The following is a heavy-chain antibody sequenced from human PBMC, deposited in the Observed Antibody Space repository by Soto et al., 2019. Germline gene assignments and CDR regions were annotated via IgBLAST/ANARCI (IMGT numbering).Heavy chain of an antibody. D-gene: IGHD5-12*01. CDR2: SIHSGST. Sequence: QVQLEQWGAGLLKPSETLSTTCAVYGVSFSGYYWGWIRKPPVKGLEWIGESIHSGSTSYSPSLKSRVTISVDTSKTQCSLNLYSVTAADTAVYCCARGRWLRQSFDYCCQGTLVTVSS. V-gene: IGHV4-34*02. J-gene: IGHJ4*02. CDR3: ARGRWLRQSFDY. CDR1: GVSFSGYY.